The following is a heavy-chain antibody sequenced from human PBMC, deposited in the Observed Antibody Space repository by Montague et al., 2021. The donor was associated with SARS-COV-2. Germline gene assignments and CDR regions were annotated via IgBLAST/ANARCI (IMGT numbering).Heavy chain of an antibody. CDR3: ARNYYDSSGYYYPFYYYGMDV. CDR1: GFTFSSYE. D-gene: IGHD3-22*01. J-gene: IGHJ6*02. V-gene: IGHV3-48*03. Sequence: SLRLSCAASGFTFSSYEMNWVCQAPGKGLEWVSYISSSGSTIYHADSVKGRFTISRDNAKNSLYLQMNSLRAEDTAVYYCARNYYDSSGYYYPFYYYGMDVWGQGTTVTVSS. CDR2: ISSSGSTI.